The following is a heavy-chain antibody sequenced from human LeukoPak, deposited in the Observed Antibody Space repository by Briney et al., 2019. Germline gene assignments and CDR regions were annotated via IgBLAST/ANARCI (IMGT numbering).Heavy chain of an antibody. V-gene: IGHV1-46*01. D-gene: IGHD3-3*01. Sequence: ASVKVSCKASGYTFTSYCMHWVRQAPGQGLEWMGIINPTGGSTSQAQKFQGRVTMTSDTSTSTVYMELSSLRSEDTAVYYCARDPVVRFLEWSRGWFDPWGQGTLVTVSS. CDR2: INPTGGST. J-gene: IGHJ5*02. CDR1: GYTFTSYC. CDR3: ARDPVVRFLEWSRGWFDP.